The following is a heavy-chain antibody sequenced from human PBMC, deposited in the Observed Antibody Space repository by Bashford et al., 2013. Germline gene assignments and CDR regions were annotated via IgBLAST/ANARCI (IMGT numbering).Heavy chain of an antibody. V-gene: IGHV1-2*02. CDR1: GYTFTSYG. J-gene: IGHJ4*02. CDR2: INPNSGGT. CDR3: ARRYYDGTWYSFDY. D-gene: IGHD3-16*01. Sequence: VASVKVSCKASGYTFTSYGISWVRQAPGQGLEWMGWINPNSGGTNYAQKFQGRVTMTRDTSISTAYMELSRLRSDDTAVYYCARRYYDGTWYSFDYWGQGTLVTVSS.